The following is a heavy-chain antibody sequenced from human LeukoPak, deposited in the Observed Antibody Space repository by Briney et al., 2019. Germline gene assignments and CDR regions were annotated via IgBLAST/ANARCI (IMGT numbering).Heavy chain of an antibody. V-gene: IGHV3-20*04. Sequence: GGSLRLSCAASGFTFDDYGMSWVRQAPGKGLEWVSGINWNGGSTGYADSVKGRFTISRDNAKNSLYLQMNSLRAEDTAVYYCAKEKYYGSGSYYNKYYYYYMDVWGKGTTVTISS. CDR1: GFTFDDYG. CDR3: AKEKYYGSGSYYNKYYYYYMDV. J-gene: IGHJ6*03. CDR2: INWNGGST. D-gene: IGHD3-10*01.